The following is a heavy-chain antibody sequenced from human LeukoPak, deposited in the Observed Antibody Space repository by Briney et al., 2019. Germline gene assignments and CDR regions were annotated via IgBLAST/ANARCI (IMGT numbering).Heavy chain of an antibody. V-gene: IGHV3-30*03. CDR3: ARTRAAAGYSSFWFDP. Sequence: SCKASGFTFSSYGMHWVRQAPGKGLEWVAVISYDGSNKYYADSVKGRFTISRDNSKNTLCLQMNSLRTEDTAVYYCARTRAAAGYSSFWFDPWGQGTLVTVSS. D-gene: IGHD6-13*01. CDR2: ISYDGSNK. J-gene: IGHJ5*02. CDR1: GFTFSSYG.